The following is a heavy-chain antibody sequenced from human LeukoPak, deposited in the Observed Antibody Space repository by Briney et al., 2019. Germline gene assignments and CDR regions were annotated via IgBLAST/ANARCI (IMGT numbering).Heavy chain of an antibody. D-gene: IGHD2-2*01. CDR2: IYYSGST. J-gene: IGHJ5*01. V-gene: IGHV4-39*02. CDR1: GGSISSSSYY. Sequence: SETLSLTCTVSGGSISSSSYYWGWIRQPPGKGLEWIGSIYYSGSTYYNPSLKSRVTISVDTSKNQFSLKLSSVTAADTAVYYCARDMTSNWFYYWGQGTLVTISS. CDR3: ARDMTSNWFYY.